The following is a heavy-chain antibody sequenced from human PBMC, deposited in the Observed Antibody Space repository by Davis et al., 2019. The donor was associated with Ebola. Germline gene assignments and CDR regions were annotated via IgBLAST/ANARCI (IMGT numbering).Heavy chain of an antibody. V-gene: IGHV1-2*06. CDR1: GYTLTSYH. J-gene: IGHJ5*02. CDR3: AREGFLWFGELLGPNWFDP. D-gene: IGHD3-10*01. CDR2: INPNSGGT. Sequence: ASVKVSCKASGYTLTSYHIHWVRQAPGQGLEWMGRINPNSGGTNYAQKFQGRVTMTRDTSISTAYMELSRLRSDDTAVYYCAREGFLWFGELLGPNWFDPWGQGTLVTVSS.